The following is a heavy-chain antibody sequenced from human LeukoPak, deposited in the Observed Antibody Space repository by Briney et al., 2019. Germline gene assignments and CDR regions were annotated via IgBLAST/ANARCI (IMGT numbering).Heavy chain of an antibody. Sequence: PGGSLRLSCAASGFTFRSYDMNWVRQAEGKGLEWVSYISNSGSTIYYADSVKGRFTISRDNSKNPLYLQMNSLRAEDTAVYYCAREVLSSGDHFDYWGQGTLVTVSS. CDR1: GFTFRSYD. CDR2: ISNSGSTI. V-gene: IGHV3-48*01. CDR3: AREVLSSGDHFDY. D-gene: IGHD4-17*01. J-gene: IGHJ4*02.